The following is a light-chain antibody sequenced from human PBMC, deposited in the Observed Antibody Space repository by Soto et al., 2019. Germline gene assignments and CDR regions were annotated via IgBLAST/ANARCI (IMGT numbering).Light chain of an antibody. V-gene: IGKV1-39*01. CDR3: QQTYMTTIT. CDR2: SAS. J-gene: IGKJ5*01. CDR1: QSISSY. Sequence: EIQMTQSPSSLSASVGDRVTLTCRSIQSISSYLNCYQQKPGRSPKLLIYSASSLHSRIPSRFSGSGSGTDFTDFNLTISSLQTEDLATYYCQQTYMTTITFGQGTQVDIK.